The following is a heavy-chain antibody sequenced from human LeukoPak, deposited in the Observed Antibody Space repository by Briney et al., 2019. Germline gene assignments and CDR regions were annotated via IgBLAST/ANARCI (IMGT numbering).Heavy chain of an antibody. CDR2: IIHIFGTT. D-gene: IGHD1-26*01. V-gene: IGHV1-69*05. J-gene: IGHJ4*02. CDR3: ATSYAGATELDY. CDR1: GGTFSSYA. Sequence: ASVKLSCKSSGGTFSSYAISWVRQAPGQGLEWMGGIIHIFGTTNYAQKFQGRVTITTDESTSTAYMELSSLRSEDTAVYYCATSYAGATELDYWGQGTLVTVSS.